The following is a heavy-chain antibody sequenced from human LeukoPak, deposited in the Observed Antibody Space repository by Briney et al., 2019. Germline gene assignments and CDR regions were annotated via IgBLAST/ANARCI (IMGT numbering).Heavy chain of an antibody. Sequence: ASVKVSCKASGYTFTGYYMHWVRQAPGQGLEWMGRINPNSGGTNYAQKFRGRVTMTRDTSISTAYMELSRLRSDDTAVYYCARGTYYYDGSGYYSLEYWGQGTLVTVSS. CDR3: ARGTYYYDGSGYYSLEY. D-gene: IGHD3-22*01. V-gene: IGHV1-2*06. CDR2: INPNSGGT. J-gene: IGHJ4*02. CDR1: GYTFTGYY.